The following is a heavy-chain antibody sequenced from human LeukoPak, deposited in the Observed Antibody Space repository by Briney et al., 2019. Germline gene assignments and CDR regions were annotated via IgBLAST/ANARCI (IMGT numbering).Heavy chain of an antibody. Sequence: TSETLSLTCTVSGGSISSSSYYWGWIRQPPGKGLEWIGSIYYSGSTYYNPSLKSRVTISVDTSKNQFSLKLSSVTAADTAVYYCARLSYYYDSSGPEYFQHWGQGTLVTVSS. CDR3: ARLSYYYDSSGPEYFQH. CDR2: IYYSGST. V-gene: IGHV4-39*01. J-gene: IGHJ1*01. D-gene: IGHD3-22*01. CDR1: GGSISSSSYY.